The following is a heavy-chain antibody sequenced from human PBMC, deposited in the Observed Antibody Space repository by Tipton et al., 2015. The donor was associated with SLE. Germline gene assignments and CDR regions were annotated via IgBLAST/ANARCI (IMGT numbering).Heavy chain of an antibody. J-gene: IGHJ6*02. CDR2: INHSGST. CDR3: ARGGRTFYYYYGMDV. Sequence: TLSLTCTVSGGSVSSGSFYWSWIRQPPGKGLQWIGEINHSGSTNYNPSLKSRVTISVDTSKNQFSLNLSSLTAADTAVYYCARGGRTFYYYYGMDVWGQGTTVTVSS. D-gene: IGHD2-15*01. V-gene: IGHV4-61*01. CDR1: GGSVSSGSFY.